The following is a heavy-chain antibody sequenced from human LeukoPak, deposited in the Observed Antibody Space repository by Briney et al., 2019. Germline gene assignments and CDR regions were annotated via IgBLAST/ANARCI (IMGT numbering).Heavy chain of an antibody. CDR1: GFNFSSYW. CDR2: IKQDGSEK. D-gene: IGHD2-2*01. V-gene: IGHV3-7*01. J-gene: IGHJ4*02. Sequence: GGSLRLSCAASGFNFSSYWMSWVRQAPGKGLEWVANIKQDGSEKYYVDSAKGRFTISRDNVKNYLYLQMNSLRAEDTAVYYCARDGEGYQLLHWGKYFDYWRQGTLVTVSS. CDR3: ARDGEGYQLLHWGKYFDY.